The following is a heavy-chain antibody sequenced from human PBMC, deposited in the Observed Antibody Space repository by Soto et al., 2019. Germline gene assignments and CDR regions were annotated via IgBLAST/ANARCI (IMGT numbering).Heavy chain of an antibody. Sequence: TLSLTCTVSGGSISSYYWSWIRQHPGKGLEWIGYIYYSGSTYYNPSLKSRVTISVDTSKNQFSLKLSSVTAADTAVYYCARVCGGDCHNGMDVWGQGTTVTVSS. J-gene: IGHJ6*02. V-gene: IGHV4-31*03. CDR3: ARVCGGDCHNGMDV. D-gene: IGHD2-21*02. CDR1: GGSISSYY. CDR2: IYYSGST.